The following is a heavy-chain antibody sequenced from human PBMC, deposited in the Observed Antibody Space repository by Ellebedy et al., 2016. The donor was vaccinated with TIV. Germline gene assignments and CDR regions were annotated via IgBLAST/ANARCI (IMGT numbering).Heavy chain of an antibody. CDR2: ISHDGSNK. CDR1: GFTFSYYS. J-gene: IGHJ4*02. CDR3: ARGSSSRGYFDS. Sequence: GGSLRLXCAASGFTFSYYSMHWVRQAPGKGLEWVAVISHDGSNKYHAESVKGRFTISRDDSKNTLHLQMNTLRTEDTALYFCARGSSSRGYFDSWGQGTLVTVSS. V-gene: IGHV3-30-3*01. D-gene: IGHD6-13*01.